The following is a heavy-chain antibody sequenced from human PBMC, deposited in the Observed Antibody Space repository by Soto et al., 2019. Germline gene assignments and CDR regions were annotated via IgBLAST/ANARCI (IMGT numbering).Heavy chain of an antibody. V-gene: IGHV4-34*01. Sequence: SETLSLTCAVYGGSFSGYYWSWIRQPPGKGLEWIGEINHSGSTNYNPSLKSRVTISVDTSKNQFSLKLSSVTAADTAVYYCARVLRFYYYGMDVWGQGTTVTVYS. CDR1: GGSFSGYY. J-gene: IGHJ6*02. CDR2: INHSGST. CDR3: ARVLRFYYYGMDV. D-gene: IGHD3-16*01.